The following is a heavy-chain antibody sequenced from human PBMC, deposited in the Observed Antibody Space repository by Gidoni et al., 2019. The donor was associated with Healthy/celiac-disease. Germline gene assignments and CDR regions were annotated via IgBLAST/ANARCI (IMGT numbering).Heavy chain of an antibody. Sequence: EVQLVESGGGLVKPGGSLRLSCAASGFTFSSYSVNWVRQAPGKGLGWVSSSSSSSSYIYYADSVEGRFTISRENAKNSLYLQMNSLRAEDTAVYYCARDRAIVVVPAASSWWFDPWGQGTLVTVSS. D-gene: IGHD2-2*01. V-gene: IGHV3-21*01. J-gene: IGHJ5*02. CDR3: ARDRAIVVVPAASSWWFDP. CDR2: SSSSSSYI. CDR1: GFTFSSYS.